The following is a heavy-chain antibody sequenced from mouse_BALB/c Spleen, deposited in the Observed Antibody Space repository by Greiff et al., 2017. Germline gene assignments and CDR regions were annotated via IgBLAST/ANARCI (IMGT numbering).Heavy chain of an antibody. Sequence: QVQLQQSGAELMKPGASVKISCKATGYTFSSYWLEWVKQRPGHGLEWIGEILPGSGSTNYNEKFKGKATFTADTSSNTAYMQLSSLTSEDSAVYYCARGGTTVVEGGYYYAMDYWGQGTSVTVSS. CDR3: ARGGTTVVEGGYYYAMDY. D-gene: IGHD1-1*01. CDR2: ILPGSGST. J-gene: IGHJ4*01. V-gene: IGHV1-9*01. CDR1: GYTFSSYW.